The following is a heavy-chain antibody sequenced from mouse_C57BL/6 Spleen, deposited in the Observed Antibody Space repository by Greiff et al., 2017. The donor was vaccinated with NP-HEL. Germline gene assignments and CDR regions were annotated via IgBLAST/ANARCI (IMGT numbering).Heavy chain of an antibody. CDR2: IYWDDDK. CDR3: ARLGNYDGWFAY. J-gene: IGHJ3*01. V-gene: IGHV8-12*01. CDR1: GFSLSTSGMG. D-gene: IGHD2-1*01. Sequence: QVTLKESGPGILQSSQTLSLTCSFSGFSLSTSGMGVIWIRQPSGKGLEWLAHIYWDDDKRYNPFLKSRLTISKDTSRNQVFLKITSVDTADTATYYCARLGNYDGWFAYWGQGTLVTVSA.